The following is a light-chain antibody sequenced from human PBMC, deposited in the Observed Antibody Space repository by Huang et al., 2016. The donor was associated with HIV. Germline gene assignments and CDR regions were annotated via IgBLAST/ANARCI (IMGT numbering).Light chain of an antibody. CDR1: QSVSSSY. CDR2: GAS. J-gene: IGKJ2*01. CDR3: QQYSSSPWGYT. Sequence: EIVLTQSPGALSLSPGERATLSCRASQSVSSSYLAWYQEKPGQAPRLLIYGASNRATGIPDRFSGSGSGTDFTRTISRLEPEDCAVYYCQQYSSSPWGYTFGQGTKLEIK. V-gene: IGKV3-20*01.